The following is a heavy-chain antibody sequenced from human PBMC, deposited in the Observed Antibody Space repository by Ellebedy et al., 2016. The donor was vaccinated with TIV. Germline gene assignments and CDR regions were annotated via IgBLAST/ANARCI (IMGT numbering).Heavy chain of an antibody. D-gene: IGHD2-15*01. J-gene: IGHJ5*02. Sequence: AASVKVSCKASGDILSSYAISWVRQAPGQGLEWMGGVIPIIGAVNYAQDFQGRVTITADAFTYTSHMLLSSLRSDDTAIYYCARDNQYCSSVSCADPNWFDPWGQGTLVTVSS. V-gene: IGHV1-69*13. CDR1: GDILSSYA. CDR3: ARDNQYCSSVSCADPNWFDP. CDR2: VIPIIGAV.